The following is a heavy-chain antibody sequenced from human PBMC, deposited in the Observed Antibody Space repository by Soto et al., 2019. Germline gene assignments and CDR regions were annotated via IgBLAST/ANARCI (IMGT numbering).Heavy chain of an antibody. J-gene: IGHJ4*02. Sequence: QITLKESGPALVKPTQTLTLTCTFSGFSLTTNAVGVGWIRQPPGEALEWLALIYGSDDTRYSPSLQSRLTITKDTSKNQVVPTLTNVDPADTATYYCAHRPFLTAPYYFDFWGQGTLVTVSS. CDR3: AHRPFLTAPYYFDF. CDR2: IYGSDDT. V-gene: IGHV2-5*01. D-gene: IGHD5-18*01. CDR1: GFSLTTNAVG.